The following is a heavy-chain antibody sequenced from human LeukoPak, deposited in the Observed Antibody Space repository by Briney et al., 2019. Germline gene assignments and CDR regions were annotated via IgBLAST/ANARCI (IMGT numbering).Heavy chain of an antibody. J-gene: IGHJ6*03. CDR3: VRGASLAYYMDV. CDR1: GFTFNSYW. CDR2: INTDGSRT. Sequence: GGSLRLSCAASGFTFNSYWIHWVRQAPGKGLVWVSRINTDGSRTNYADSVKGRFAISRDDAKNTVHLQMYSLGAEDSAVYYCVRGASLAYYMDVWGKGAAVTVSS. D-gene: IGHD3-16*02. V-gene: IGHV3-74*01.